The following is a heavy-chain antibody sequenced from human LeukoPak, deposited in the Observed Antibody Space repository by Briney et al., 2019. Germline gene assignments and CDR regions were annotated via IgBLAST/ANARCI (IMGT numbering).Heavy chain of an antibody. CDR2: INHSGST. Sequence: SETLSLTCTVSGYSISSGYLWSWIRQPPGKGLEWIGEINHSGSTNYNPSLKSRVTISVDTSKNQFSLRLSSVTAADTAVYYCARGVWGIDYWGQGTLVTVSS. CDR3: ARGVWGIDY. J-gene: IGHJ4*02. D-gene: IGHD3-16*01. CDR1: GYSISSGYL. V-gene: IGHV4-38-2*02.